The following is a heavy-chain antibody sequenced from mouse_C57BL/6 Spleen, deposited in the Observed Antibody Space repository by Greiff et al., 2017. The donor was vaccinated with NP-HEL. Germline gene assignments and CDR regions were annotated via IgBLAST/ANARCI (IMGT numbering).Heavy chain of an antibody. Sequence: EVKLMESGPGLVKPSQSLSLTCSVTGYSITSGYYWNWIRQFPGNKLEWMGYISYDGSNNYNPSLKNRISITRDTSKNQFFLKLNSVTTEDTATYYCARDPGGYDGYYYFDYWGQGTTLAVSS. D-gene: IGHD2-3*01. CDR3: ARDPGGYDGYYYFDY. CDR2: ISYDGSN. CDR1: GYSITSGYY. V-gene: IGHV3-6*01. J-gene: IGHJ2*01.